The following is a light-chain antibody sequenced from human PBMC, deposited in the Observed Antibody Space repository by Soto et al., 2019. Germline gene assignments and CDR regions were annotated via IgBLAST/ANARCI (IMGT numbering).Light chain of an antibody. CDR3: QQYNSYSLMYT. J-gene: IGKJ2*01. V-gene: IGKV1-5*01. CDR2: DAS. Sequence: DIQMTPSPSPLSASVGDRVTITFRASQSISSWLAWYQQKPGKAPKLLIYDASSLESGVPSRFSGSGSGTEFTLTISSLQPDDFATYYCQQYNSYSLMYTFGQGT. CDR1: QSISSW.